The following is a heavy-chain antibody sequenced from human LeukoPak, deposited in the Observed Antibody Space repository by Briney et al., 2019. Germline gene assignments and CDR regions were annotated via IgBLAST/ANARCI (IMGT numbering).Heavy chain of an antibody. V-gene: IGHV3-23*01. J-gene: IGHJ6*02. Sequence: GGSLRLSCAASGFTSSSYSTSWVRQAPGKGLEWVSTLSGSGGSTYYADSVKGRFTISRDNSKNTLYLQMNSLRAEDTALYYCAKAGGFSYYYGMDVWGQGTRSPFP. D-gene: IGHD3-3*01. CDR1: GFTSSSYS. CDR3: AKAGGFSYYYGMDV. CDR2: LSGSGGST.